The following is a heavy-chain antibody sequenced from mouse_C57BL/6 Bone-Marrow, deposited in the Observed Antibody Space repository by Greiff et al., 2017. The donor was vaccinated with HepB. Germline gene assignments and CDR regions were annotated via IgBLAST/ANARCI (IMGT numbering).Heavy chain of an antibody. CDR3: ARNYYGRSPWDFDV. J-gene: IGHJ1*03. CDR2: IYPGDGDT. Sequence: VQLQQSGPELVKPGASVKISCKASGYAFSSSWMNWVKQRPGKGLEWIGRIYPGDGDTNYNGKFKDKATLTADKSSSTAYMQLSSLTSEDSAVYFGARNYYGRSPWDFDVWGTGTTVTVSS. CDR1: GYAFSSSW. V-gene: IGHV1-82*01. D-gene: IGHD1-1*01.